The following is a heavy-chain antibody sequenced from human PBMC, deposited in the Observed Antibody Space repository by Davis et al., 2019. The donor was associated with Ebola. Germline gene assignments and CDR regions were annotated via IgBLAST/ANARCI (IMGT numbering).Heavy chain of an antibody. CDR3: AGDRTVTADY. D-gene: IGHD2-21*02. CDR1: GFSVSGNY. CDR2: IYSGGNT. Sequence: GGSLRLSCVASGFSVSGNYMTWVRQPPGQGLEWVSVIYSGGNTYYADSVKGRFTISRDSSKNTLYLQMNSLSAEDTAVYYCAGDRTVTADYWGQGTLVTVSS. V-gene: IGHV3-53*01. J-gene: IGHJ4*02.